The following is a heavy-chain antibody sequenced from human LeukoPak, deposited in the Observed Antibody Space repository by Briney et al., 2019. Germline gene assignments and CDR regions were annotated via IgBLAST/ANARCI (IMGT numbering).Heavy chain of an antibody. D-gene: IGHD2/OR15-2a*01. V-gene: IGHV3-74*01. Sequence: PGRSLRLSCAASGFIFDDYAMHWVRQAPGKGLVWVSRIRSDGSDTRYAESVKGRFTISRDNAKNTLYLQMNSLRAEDTAVYYCARDWFHAIDYWGQGTLVTVSS. J-gene: IGHJ4*02. CDR3: ARDWFHAIDY. CDR2: IRSDGSDT. CDR1: GFIFDDYA.